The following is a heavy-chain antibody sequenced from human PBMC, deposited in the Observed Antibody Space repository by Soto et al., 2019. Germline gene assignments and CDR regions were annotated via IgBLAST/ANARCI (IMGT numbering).Heavy chain of an antibody. CDR2: IYYSGST. V-gene: IGHV4-59*08. CDR3: ARLHCSGGSCYSDY. CDR1: GGSISSYY. D-gene: IGHD2-15*01. Sequence: SETLSLTCTVSGGSISSYYWSWIRQPPGKGLEWIGYIYYSGSTNYNPSLKSRVTISVDTSKNQFSLKLSSVTAADTAVYYCARLHCSGGSCYSDYWGQGTLVTVSS. J-gene: IGHJ4*02.